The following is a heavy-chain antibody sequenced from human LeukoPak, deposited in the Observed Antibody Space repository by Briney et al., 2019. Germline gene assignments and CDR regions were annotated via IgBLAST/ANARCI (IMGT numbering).Heavy chain of an antibody. CDR3: ARERRYSYGPQNWFDP. D-gene: IGHD5-18*01. Sequence: SETLSLTCTVSGGSISSYYWSWIRQPPGKGLEWIGYIYYSGSTNYNPSLKSRVTISVDTSKNQLSLKLSSVTAADTAVYYCARERRYSYGPQNWFDPWGQGTLVTVSS. CDR1: GGSISSYY. V-gene: IGHV4-59*01. CDR2: IYYSGST. J-gene: IGHJ5*02.